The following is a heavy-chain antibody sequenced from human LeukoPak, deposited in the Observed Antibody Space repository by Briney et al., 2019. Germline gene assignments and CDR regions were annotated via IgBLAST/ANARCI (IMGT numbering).Heavy chain of an antibody. J-gene: IGHJ5*02. Sequence: SETLSLTCAVYGGSFSVYYWSWIRQPPGKGLEWIGEINHSGSTNYNPSLKSRVTISVDTSKNQFSLKLSSVTAADTAVYYCARVTVLYSSSCWFDPWGQGTLVTVSS. V-gene: IGHV4-34*01. CDR3: ARVTVLYSSSCWFDP. CDR2: INHSGST. D-gene: IGHD6-6*01. CDR1: GGSFSVYY.